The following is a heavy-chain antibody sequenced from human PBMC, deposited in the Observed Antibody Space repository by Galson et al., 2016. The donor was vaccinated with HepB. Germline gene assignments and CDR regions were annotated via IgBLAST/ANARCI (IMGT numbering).Heavy chain of an antibody. CDR3: AREPNMCSATCYVDV. CDR1: GGSISSYRYY. D-gene: IGHD2-2*01. J-gene: IGHJ1*01. V-gene: IGHV4-39*02. CDR2: LYHTGTT. Sequence: LSLTCTVSGGSISSYRYYWGWIRQTPGKGLEWIGSLYHTGTTYYNPSLKSRVSISADTSKNQFSLKLRSVTAADTSVYYCAREPNMCSATCYVDVWGQGTLVTVSA.